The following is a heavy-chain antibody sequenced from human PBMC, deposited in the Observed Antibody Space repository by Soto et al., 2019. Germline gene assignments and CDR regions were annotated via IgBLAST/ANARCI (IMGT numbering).Heavy chain of an antibody. CDR1: GFTFSSYW. J-gene: IGHJ4*02. Sequence: QSGGSLRLSCAASGFTFSSYWMSWVRQAPGKGLEWVANIKQDGSEKYYVDPVKGRFTISRDNAKNSLYLQMNSLRAEGTAVYYCASSDLYYDILTGYYLIDYWGQGTLVTVSS. CDR3: ASSDLYYDILTGYYLIDY. V-gene: IGHV3-7*03. D-gene: IGHD3-9*01. CDR2: IKQDGSEK.